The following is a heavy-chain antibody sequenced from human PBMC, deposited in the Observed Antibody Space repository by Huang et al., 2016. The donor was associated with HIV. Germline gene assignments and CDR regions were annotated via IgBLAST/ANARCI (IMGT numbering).Heavy chain of an antibody. J-gene: IGHJ4*02. D-gene: IGHD4-17*01. CDR2: INPSGGST. V-gene: IGHV1-46*01. CDR3: ATTTVVQRGPYDY. CDR1: GYTFTSYY. Sequence: QVQLVQSGAEVKKPGASVKVSCKASGYTFTSYYMHWVRQAPGQGLEWLGIINPSGGSTSYAQKVQGRVTMTRDTSTGTVYMELSSLRSEDTAVYYCATTTVVQRGPYDYWGQGTLVTVSS.